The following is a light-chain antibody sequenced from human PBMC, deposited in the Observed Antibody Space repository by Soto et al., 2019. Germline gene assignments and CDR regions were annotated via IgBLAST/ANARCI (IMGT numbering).Light chain of an antibody. Sequence: QSVLTQPPSVSGAPGQRVTISCTGSSSNIGAGYDVHWYQQLPGTAPKLLIYGNSNRPSGGPDRFSGSKSGTSASLAITGLQADDEADYYCQSYDSSLSGSRVFGGGTQLTVL. CDR1: SSNIGAGYD. CDR3: QSYDSSLSGSRV. CDR2: GNS. J-gene: IGLJ3*02. V-gene: IGLV1-40*01.